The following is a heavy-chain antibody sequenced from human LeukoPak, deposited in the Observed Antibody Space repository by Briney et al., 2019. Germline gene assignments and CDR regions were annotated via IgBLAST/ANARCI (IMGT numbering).Heavy chain of an antibody. Sequence: GGSLRLSCAASGFTFDDYAMHWVRQAPGKGLEWVSGISWNSGSIGYADSVKGRFTISRDNAKNSLYLQMNSLRAEDTALYYCAKDRRAYGSGSSYWFDPWGRGTLVTVSS. CDR1: GFTFDDYA. CDR2: ISWNSGSI. J-gene: IGHJ5*02. D-gene: IGHD3-10*01. V-gene: IGHV3-9*01. CDR3: AKDRRAYGSGSSYWFDP.